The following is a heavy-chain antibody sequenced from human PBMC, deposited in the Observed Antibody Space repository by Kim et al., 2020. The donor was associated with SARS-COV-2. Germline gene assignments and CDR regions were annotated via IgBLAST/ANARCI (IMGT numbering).Heavy chain of an antibody. Sequence: SVKVSCKASGGTFSSYAISWVRQAPGQGLEWMGGIIPIFGTANYAQKFQGRVTITADESTSTAYMELSSLRSEDTAVYYCARGPRMATMILIDYWGQGTLVTVSS. CDR3: ARGPRMATMILIDY. J-gene: IGHJ4*02. D-gene: IGHD3-9*01. CDR2: IIPIFGTA. CDR1: GGTFSSYA. V-gene: IGHV1-69*13.